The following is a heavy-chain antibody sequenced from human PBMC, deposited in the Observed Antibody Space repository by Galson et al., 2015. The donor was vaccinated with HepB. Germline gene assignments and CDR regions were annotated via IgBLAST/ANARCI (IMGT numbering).Heavy chain of an antibody. CDR3: ARGVVVDAIGGLTTV. CDR1: GYTFTDYY. D-gene: IGHD2-15*01. V-gene: IGHV1-2*06. J-gene: IGHJ4*02. Sequence: SVKVSCKASGYTFTDYYIHWVRQAPGQGLEWMGRFDPNNGGTNYAQKFQGRVSMTRDTSISTAYLDLSRLTSDDTAVYYCARGVVVDAIGGLTTVWGQGSLVTVSS. CDR2: FDPNNGGT.